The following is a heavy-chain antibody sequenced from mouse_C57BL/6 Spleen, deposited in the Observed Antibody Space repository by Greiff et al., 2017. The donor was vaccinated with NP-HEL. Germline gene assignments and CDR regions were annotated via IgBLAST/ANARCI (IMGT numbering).Heavy chain of an antibody. CDR1: GYTFTSYW. CDR3: ARGYGIYVNY. CDR2: IVPADSCT. Sequence: QVQLQQPGAELVMPGASVKLSCKASGYTFTSYWLHWVKQRPGQGLEWIGEIVPADSCTNYNHKFKGKSTLTVDKSSSTAYMQLSSLTSEDSAVYYCARGYGIYVNYWGQGTTLTVSS. J-gene: IGHJ2*01. V-gene: IGHV1-69*01. D-gene: IGHD2-1*01.